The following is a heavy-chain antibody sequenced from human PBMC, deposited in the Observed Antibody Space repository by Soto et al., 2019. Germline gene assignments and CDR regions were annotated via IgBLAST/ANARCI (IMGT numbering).Heavy chain of an antibody. CDR3: ARENITIDAFDF. CDR2: IYDRGYT. V-gene: IGHV4-59*01. J-gene: IGHJ3*01. CDR1: GSSIKNYY. D-gene: IGHD1-20*01. Sequence: SETLSLTCTVSGSSIKNYYWTWIRQPPEKGLECIGYIYDRGYTSYNPTLKSRVTMSIDTSKNQFSLNLNSVTAADTAVYYCARENITIDAFDFWGQGTMVTVSS.